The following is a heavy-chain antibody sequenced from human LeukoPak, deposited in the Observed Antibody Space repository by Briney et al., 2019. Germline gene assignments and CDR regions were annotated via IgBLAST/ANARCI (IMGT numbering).Heavy chain of an antibody. CDR2: ISGSGGST. D-gene: IGHD5-18*01. Sequence: GGSLRLSCAASGFTFSSYAMSWVRQAPGKGLEWVSAISGSGGSTYYADSVKGRFTISRDNSKNTLYLQMNSLRAEDTAVYYCAKDPQVNSYGDDGYYYYYMDVWGKRTTVTVSS. CDR3: AKDPQVNSYGDDGYYYYYMDV. V-gene: IGHV3-23*01. J-gene: IGHJ6*03. CDR1: GFTFSSYA.